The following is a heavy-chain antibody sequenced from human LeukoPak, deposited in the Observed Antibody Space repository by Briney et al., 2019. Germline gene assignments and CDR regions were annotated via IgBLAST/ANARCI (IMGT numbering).Heavy chain of an antibody. J-gene: IGHJ4*02. CDR3: AKDRVAARPCYFDY. Sequence: GGSLRLSCAASGFTFTNYGMHWVRQAPGKGLEWVAVISYDGGYTYYADSVKGRFTTSRDNSKNTLYLQMNSLRAEDTAVYYCAKDRVAARPCYFDYWGQGTLVTVSS. D-gene: IGHD6-6*01. CDR2: ISYDGGYT. V-gene: IGHV3-30*18. CDR1: GFTFTNYG.